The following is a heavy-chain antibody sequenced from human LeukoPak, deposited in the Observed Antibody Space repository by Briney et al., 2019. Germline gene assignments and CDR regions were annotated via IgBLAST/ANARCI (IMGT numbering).Heavy chain of an antibody. CDR3: ARHDPVMGVVVPAATYGMDV. CDR2: IYPGDSDT. D-gene: IGHD2-2*01. V-gene: IGHV5-51*01. Sequence: GESLKISCKGSGYSFTSYWIGWVRQMPGKGLEWMGIIYPGDSDTRYSPSFQGQVTISADKSISTAYLQWSSLKASDTAMYYCARHDPVMGVVVPAATYGMDVWGQGTTVTVSS. CDR1: GYSFTSYW. J-gene: IGHJ6*02.